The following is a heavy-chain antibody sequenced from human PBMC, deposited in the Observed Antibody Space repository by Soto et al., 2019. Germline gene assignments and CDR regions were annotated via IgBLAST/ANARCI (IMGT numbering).Heavy chain of an antibody. V-gene: IGHV1-69*05. CDR3: ARGNHRWLQLWYFDL. J-gene: IGHJ2*01. CDR1: GGTFSNYP. D-gene: IGHD5-12*01. CDR2: IIPIFGTV. Sequence: QVQLVQSGAEVKKPGSSVKVSCKASGGTFSNYPISWVRQAPGQGLEWMGGIIPIFGTVNYGQKFQGRVTXPSSXSXGTAYRELSSLRSEDTAVYYCARGNHRWLQLWYFDLCGRGTLVTVSS.